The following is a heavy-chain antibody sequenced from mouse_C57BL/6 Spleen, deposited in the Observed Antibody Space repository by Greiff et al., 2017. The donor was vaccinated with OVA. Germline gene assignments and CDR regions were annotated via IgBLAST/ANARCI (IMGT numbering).Heavy chain of an antibody. D-gene: IGHD1-1*01. Sequence: QVQLQQPGAELVKPGASVKMSCKASGYTFTSYWVTWVKQRPGQGLEWIGDIYPGSGSTNYNEKFKSKATLTVDTSSSTAYMQLSSLTSEDSAVYYCARNYGSSLGSYFDYWGQGTTLTVSS. J-gene: IGHJ2*01. CDR1: GYTFTSYW. CDR3: ARNYGSSLGSYFDY. CDR2: IYPGSGST. V-gene: IGHV1-55*01.